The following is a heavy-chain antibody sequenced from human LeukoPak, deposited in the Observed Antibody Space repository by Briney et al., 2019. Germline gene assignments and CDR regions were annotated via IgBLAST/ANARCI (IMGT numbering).Heavy chain of an antibody. D-gene: IGHD3-10*01. V-gene: IGHV4-34*01. J-gene: IGHJ4*02. Sequence: SETLSPTCAVSGGSFSSYYWTWIRQPPGKGLEWIGEINHSGSTNYNPSLKSRIFISVDTSRNQFSLKLSSVTAADTAVYYCATTYYYGSGSSFDYWGQGTLVTVSS. CDR3: ATTYYYGSGSSFDY. CDR2: INHSGST. CDR1: GGSFSSYY.